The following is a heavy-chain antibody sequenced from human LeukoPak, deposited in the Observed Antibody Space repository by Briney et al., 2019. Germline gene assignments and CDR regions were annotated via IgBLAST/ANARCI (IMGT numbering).Heavy chain of an antibody. D-gene: IGHD6-19*01. CDR2: IYYSGST. CDR1: GGSISSSSYY. CDR3: ARLASSGWSHCDY. J-gene: IGHJ4*02. V-gene: IGHV4-39*07. Sequence: SETLSLTCTVSGGSISSSSYYWGWIRQPPGKGLEWIGSIYYSGSTYYNPSLKSRVTISVDTSKNQFSLKMNSVTAADTAVYYCARLASSGWSHCDYWGQGTLVTVSS.